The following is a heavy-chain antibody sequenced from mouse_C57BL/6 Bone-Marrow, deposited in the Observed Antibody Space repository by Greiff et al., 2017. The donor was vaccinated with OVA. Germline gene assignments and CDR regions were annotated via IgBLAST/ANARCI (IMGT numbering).Heavy chain of an antibody. J-gene: IGHJ4*01. CDR1: GFTFSDYG. CDR3: ARRGTTVVDPYYYAMDY. CDR2: ISSGSSTI. Sequence: EVHLVESGGGLVKPGGSLKLSCAASGFTFSDYGMHWVRQAPEKGLEWVAYISSGSSTIYYADTVKGRFTISSDNAKNTLFLQMTSLRSEDTAMYYCARRGTTVVDPYYYAMDYWGQGTSVTVSS. D-gene: IGHD1-1*01. V-gene: IGHV5-17*01.